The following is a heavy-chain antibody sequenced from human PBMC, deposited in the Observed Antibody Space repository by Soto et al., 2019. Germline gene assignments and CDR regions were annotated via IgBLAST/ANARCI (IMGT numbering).Heavy chain of an antibody. CDR1: GFTFSSYA. CDR2: ISGSGGST. J-gene: IGHJ1*01. Sequence: GGSLRLSCAASGFTFSSYAMSWVRQAPGKGLEWVSAISGSGGSTYYADSVKGRFTISRDNSKNTLYLQMNSLRAEDTAVYYCAKYPGGTVTTNPYFQHWGQGTLVTVSS. V-gene: IGHV3-23*01. D-gene: IGHD4-4*01. CDR3: AKYPGGTVTTNPYFQH.